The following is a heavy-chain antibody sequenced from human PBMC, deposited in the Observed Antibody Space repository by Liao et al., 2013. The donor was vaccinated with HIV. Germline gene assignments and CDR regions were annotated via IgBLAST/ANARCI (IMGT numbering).Heavy chain of an antibody. Sequence: QVQLQQWGAGLLKPSETLSLTCAVYGGSFSGYYWSWIRQPPGKGLEWIGYIYYSGSTNYNPSLKSRVTISVDTSKNQFSLKLSSVTAADTAVYYCARDRRLFGVVISPYFDYWGQGTLVTVSS. CDR3: ARDRRLFGVVISPYFDY. V-gene: IGHV4-34*11. J-gene: IGHJ4*02. CDR1: GGSFSGYY. CDR2: IYYSGST. D-gene: IGHD3-3*01.